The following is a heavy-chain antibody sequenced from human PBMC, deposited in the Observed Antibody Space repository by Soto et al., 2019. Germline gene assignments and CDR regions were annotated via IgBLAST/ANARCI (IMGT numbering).Heavy chain of an antibody. CDR3: ERSSGYVQGGY. D-gene: IGHD5-12*01. CDR2: IHHSGST. J-gene: IGHJ4*02. Sequence: SETLSLTCAVSGHPISSGYYWGWIRQPPGKGLEWIGIIHHSGSTYYNPSLRSRITISVDTSKNQFSLKMPSVTAADTAVYYCERSSGYVQGGYWGQGILVTVSS. CDR1: GHPISSGYY. V-gene: IGHV4-38-2*01.